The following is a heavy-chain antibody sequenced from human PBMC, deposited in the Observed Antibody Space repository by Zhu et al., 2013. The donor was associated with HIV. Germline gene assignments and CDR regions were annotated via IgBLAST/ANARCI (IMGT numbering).Heavy chain of an antibody. V-gene: IGHV1-69*01. J-gene: IGHJ2*01. CDR3: ARVPKVMTTVVTRYWYFDL. CDR1: GGTFSSYA. CDR2: IIPIFGTA. D-gene: IGHD4-17*01. Sequence: QVQLVQSGAEVKKPGSSVKVSCKASGGTFSSYAISWVRQPPGQGLEWMGGIIPIFGTANYAQKFQGRVTITADESTSTAYMELSSLRSEDTAVYYCARVPKVMTTVVTRYWYFDLWAVAPWSLSPQ.